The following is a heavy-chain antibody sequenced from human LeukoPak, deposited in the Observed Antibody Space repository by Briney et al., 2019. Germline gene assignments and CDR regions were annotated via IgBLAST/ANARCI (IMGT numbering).Heavy chain of an antibody. V-gene: IGHV1-2*02. CDR2: INPNSGRT. Sequence: ASVKVSCTTSGYSFNDYYLHWVRQAPGQGLEWMGWINPNSGRTNSAPKFQGRVTLTTDTSITTAYMELTSLISGDTALYYCARDSSDVLTGYYHFWGQGTLVTVSS. CDR1: GYSFNDYY. CDR3: ARDSSDVLTGYYHF. D-gene: IGHD3-9*01. J-gene: IGHJ4*02.